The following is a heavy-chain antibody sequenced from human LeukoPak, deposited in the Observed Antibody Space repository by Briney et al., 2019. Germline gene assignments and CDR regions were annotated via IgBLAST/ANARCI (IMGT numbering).Heavy chain of an antibody. J-gene: IGHJ4*02. V-gene: IGHV1-8*01. CDR2: MNPNSGNT. D-gene: IGHD4-23*01. CDR3: ARVYPMGGNGNY. Sequence: ASVKVSCKASGYTFTSYDINWVRQATGQGLEWMGWMNPNSGNTGYAQKFQGRVTMTRNTSISTAYMELSSLRSEDTAVYYCARVYPMGGNGNYWGQGTLVTVSS. CDR1: GYTFTSYD.